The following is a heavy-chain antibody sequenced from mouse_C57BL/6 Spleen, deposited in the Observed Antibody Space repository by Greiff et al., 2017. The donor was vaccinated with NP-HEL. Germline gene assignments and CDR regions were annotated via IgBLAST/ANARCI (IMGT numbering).Heavy chain of an antibody. CDR3: ARRVAATVVADWYFDV. V-gene: IGHV1-26*01. CDR2: INPNNGGT. J-gene: IGHJ1*03. D-gene: IGHD1-1*01. Sequence: EVQLQQSGPELVKPGASVKISCKASGYTFTDYYMNWVKQSHGKSLEWIGDINPNNGGTSYNQKFKGKATLTVDKSSSTAYMELRSLTSEDSAVYYCARRVAATVVADWYFDVWGTGTTVTVSS. CDR1: GYTFTDYY.